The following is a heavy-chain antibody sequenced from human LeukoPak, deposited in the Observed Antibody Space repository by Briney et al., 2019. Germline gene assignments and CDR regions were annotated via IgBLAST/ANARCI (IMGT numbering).Heavy chain of an antibody. D-gene: IGHD3-22*01. Sequence: LETPFLPRTVSGGSLSRYYWSLIREPAREGLGWVGRICTSGSTNFNPSLKSRVSMSVDTSKNQFSLNLSSVTAADTAVYYCARDADYDRGFDYWGQGTLVTVSS. CDR1: GGSLSRYY. J-gene: IGHJ4*02. CDR2: ICTSGST. V-gene: IGHV4-4*07. CDR3: ARDADYDRGFDY.